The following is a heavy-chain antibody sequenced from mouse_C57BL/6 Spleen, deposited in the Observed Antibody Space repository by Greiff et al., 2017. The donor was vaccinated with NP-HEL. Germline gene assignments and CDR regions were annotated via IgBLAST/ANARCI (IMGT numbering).Heavy chain of an antibody. D-gene: IGHD2-4*01. CDR3: ARWDYDYDGGYFDV. Sequence: QVQLQQSGPELVKPGASVKISCKASGYAFSSSWMNWVQQRPGKGLEWIGRIYPGDGDTNYNGKFKGKATLTADKSSSTAYMQLSSLTSEDSAVYFCARWDYDYDGGYFDVWGTGTTVTVSS. CDR1: GYAFSSSW. J-gene: IGHJ1*03. CDR2: IYPGDGDT. V-gene: IGHV1-82*01.